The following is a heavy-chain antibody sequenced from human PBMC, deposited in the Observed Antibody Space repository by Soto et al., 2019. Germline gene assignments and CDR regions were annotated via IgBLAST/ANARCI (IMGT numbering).Heavy chain of an antibody. CDR3: ARHRTGDNPFDY. J-gene: IGHJ4*02. Sequence: SGTLSLTCTVSGGSISSSSYYWGWIRQPPGKGLEWIGSIYYSGSTYYNPSLKSRVTISVDTSKNQFSLKLSSVTAADTAVYYCARHRTGDNPFDYWGQGTLVTVSS. V-gene: IGHV4-39*01. CDR1: GGSISSSSYY. CDR2: IYYSGST. D-gene: IGHD7-27*01.